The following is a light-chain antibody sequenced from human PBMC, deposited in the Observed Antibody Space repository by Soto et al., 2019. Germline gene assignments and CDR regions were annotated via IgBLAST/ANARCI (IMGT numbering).Light chain of an antibody. V-gene: IGLV2-14*01. CDR3: TSYTSSSPVV. CDR1: GSDVGGYNY. J-gene: IGLJ2*01. CDR2: EVS. Sequence: QSALTQPAPVSGSPGQSITISCTGTGSDVGGYNYVSWYQQHPGKAPKLMIYEVSNRPSGVSNRFSGAKSGNTASLTISGLQAEDEADYYCTSYTSSSPVVFGGGTKLTVL.